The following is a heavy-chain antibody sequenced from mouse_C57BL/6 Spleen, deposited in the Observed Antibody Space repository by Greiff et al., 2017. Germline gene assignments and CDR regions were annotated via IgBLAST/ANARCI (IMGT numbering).Heavy chain of an antibody. J-gene: IGHJ3*01. CDR2: IHPSDSGT. CDR3: AIWSLDGNYEKFAY. Sequence: QVQLQQPGAELVKPGASVKVSCKASGYTFTSYWMHWVKQRPGQGLEWIGRIHPSDSGTNYNQKFKSKATLTVDKSSSTAYMQLSSLTSENSAVYYCAIWSLDGNYEKFAYWGQGTLVTVSA. D-gene: IGHD2-1*01. V-gene: IGHV1-74*01. CDR1: GYTFTSYW.